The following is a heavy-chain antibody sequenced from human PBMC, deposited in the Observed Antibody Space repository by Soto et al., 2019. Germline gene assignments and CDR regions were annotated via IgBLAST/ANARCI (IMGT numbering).Heavy chain of an antibody. CDR1: GYTFTRYG. V-gene: IGHV1-18*01. CDR3: ARVAPDIIVVFGLGFDP. D-gene: IGHD2-2*01. J-gene: IGHJ5*02. Sequence: QVQLVQSGAEVKKPGASVKVSCKASGYTFTRYGISWVQQAPGQGLEWMGWISAYNGNTNYAQKLQGRVTMTTDTSTSTAYMELRSLRSDDTAVYYCARVAPDIIVVFGLGFDPCGQGTLVTVSS. CDR2: ISAYNGNT.